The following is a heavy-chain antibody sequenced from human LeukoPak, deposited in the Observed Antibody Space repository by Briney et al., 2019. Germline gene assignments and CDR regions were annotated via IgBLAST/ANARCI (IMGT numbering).Heavy chain of an antibody. Sequence: KPSETLSLACTVSGGSISSYYWSWIRQPAGKGLEWIGRIYTSGSTNYNPPLKSRVTMSVDTPKKPFSLKLSSVTAADTAVYYCARDYGLRRSYGDYVSVDYFDYWGEGTVVTVSS. V-gene: IGHV4-4*07. D-gene: IGHD4-17*01. CDR1: GGSISSYY. CDR3: ARDYGLRRSYGDYVSVDYFDY. J-gene: IGHJ4*02. CDR2: IYTSGST.